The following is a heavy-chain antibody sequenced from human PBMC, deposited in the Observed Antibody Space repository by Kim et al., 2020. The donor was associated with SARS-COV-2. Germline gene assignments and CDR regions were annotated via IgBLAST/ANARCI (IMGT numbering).Heavy chain of an antibody. V-gene: IGHV3-13*04. J-gene: IGHJ6*02. CDR1: GFTFSSYD. CDR2: IGTAGDT. Sequence: GGSLRLSCAASGFTFSSYDMHWVRQATGKGLEWVSAIGTAGDTYYPGSVKGRFTISRENAKNSLYLQMNSLRAGDTAVYYCARALLFEGVRGVTAYGMDVWGQGTTVTVSS. CDR3: ARALLFEGVRGVTAYGMDV. D-gene: IGHD3-10*01.